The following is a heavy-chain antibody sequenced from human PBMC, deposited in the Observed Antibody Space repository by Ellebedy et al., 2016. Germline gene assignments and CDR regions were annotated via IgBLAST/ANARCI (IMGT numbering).Heavy chain of an antibody. CDR2: ISGSGGST. V-gene: IGHV3-23*01. CDR1: GFTFSSYA. CDR3: AKDLKYSSSSGWFDP. J-gene: IGHJ5*02. D-gene: IGHD6-6*01. Sequence: GESLKISXAASGFTFSSYAMSWVRQAPGKGLEWVSAISGSGGSTYYADSVKGRFTISRDNSKNTLYLQMNSLRAEDTAVYYCAKDLKYSSSSGWFDPWGQGTLVTVSS.